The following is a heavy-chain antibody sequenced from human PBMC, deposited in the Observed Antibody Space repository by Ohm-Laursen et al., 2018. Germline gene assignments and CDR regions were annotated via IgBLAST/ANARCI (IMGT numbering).Heavy chain of an antibody. CDR1: GYRFTSYW. CDR3: ARAIAVAGPDY. Sequence: ASLRLSCKGFGYRFTSYWIGWVRQMPGKGLEWMGIIYPSDFDTRYSPSCQGQVAISADKSISTAYLQWSSLKASDTAMYYCARAIAVAGPDYWGQGTLVTVSS. D-gene: IGHD6-19*01. V-gene: IGHV5-51*01. CDR2: IYPSDFDT. J-gene: IGHJ4*02.